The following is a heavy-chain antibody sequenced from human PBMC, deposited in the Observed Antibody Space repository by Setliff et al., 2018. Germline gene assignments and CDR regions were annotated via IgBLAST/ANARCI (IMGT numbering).Heavy chain of an antibody. J-gene: IGHJ3*02. V-gene: IGHV3-21*01. D-gene: IGHD3-16*02. CDR1: GFSFSNYA. CDR2: ISSSSSYI. CDR3: ARSPFRASRSYRYLGDAFDI. Sequence: GSLRLSCEASGFSFSNYAMNWVRQAPGKGLEWVSSISSSSSYIYYADSVKGRFTISRDNAKNSLYLQMSSLRADDTAVYYCARSPFRASRSYRYLGDAFDIWGQGTMVTVSS.